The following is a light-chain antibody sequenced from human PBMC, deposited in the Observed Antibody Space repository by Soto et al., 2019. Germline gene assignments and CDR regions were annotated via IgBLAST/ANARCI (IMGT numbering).Light chain of an antibody. J-gene: IGLJ3*02. CDR2: EDT. CDR1: SSDFGTYNL. CDR3: FSYAGRNTLV. Sequence: QSALTQPASVSGSPGQSITISCTGTSSDFGTYNLVSWYQQHPGKAPKLMIYEDTERPSGISNRFSGSRSGNTASLTISGLQADDEADYYCFSYAGRNTLVFGGGTKLTVL. V-gene: IGLV2-23*01.